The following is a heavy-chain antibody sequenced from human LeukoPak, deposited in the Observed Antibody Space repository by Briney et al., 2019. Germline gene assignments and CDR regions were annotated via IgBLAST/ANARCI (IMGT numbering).Heavy chain of an antibody. V-gene: IGHV3-21*01. CDR1: GFTFSSYS. J-gene: IGHJ4*02. CDR3: ARAGAVAGTDFDY. CDR2: ISSSSYI. D-gene: IGHD6-19*01. Sequence: GGSLRLSCAASGFTFSSYSMNWVRQAPGKGLEWVSSISSSSYIYYADSAKGRFTISRDNAKNSLYLQMNSLRAEDTAVYYCARAGAVAGTDFDYWGQGTLVTVSS.